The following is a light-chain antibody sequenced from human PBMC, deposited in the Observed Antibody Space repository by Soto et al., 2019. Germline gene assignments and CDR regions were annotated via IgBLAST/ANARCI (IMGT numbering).Light chain of an antibody. V-gene: IGKV3-20*01. CDR3: QQYGSLIT. Sequence: EIVLTQSPGTLSLSPGERATLSCRASQSVSSTYLAWHQQKPGQAPRLLIYGAFSRATDIPDRFSGSGSGTDFTLTINRLEPEDSAVYYCQQYGSLITFGQGTRLEIK. CDR2: GAF. CDR1: QSVSSTY. J-gene: IGKJ5*01.